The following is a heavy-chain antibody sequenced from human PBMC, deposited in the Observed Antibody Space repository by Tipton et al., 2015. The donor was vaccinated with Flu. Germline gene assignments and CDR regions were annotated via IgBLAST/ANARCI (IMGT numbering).Heavy chain of an antibody. V-gene: IGHV3-48*03. Sequence: SLRLSCVPSGFVFSSYEMNWVRQAPGKGLEWVSYINNGGTTMDYADSVKGRFTISRDNAKNSLYLQMNSLRDEDTAVYYCAREWVTSGFDIWGQGTMVTVAS. CDR2: INNGGTTM. CDR1: GFVFSSYE. J-gene: IGHJ3*02. CDR3: AREWVTSGFDI. D-gene: IGHD2-21*02.